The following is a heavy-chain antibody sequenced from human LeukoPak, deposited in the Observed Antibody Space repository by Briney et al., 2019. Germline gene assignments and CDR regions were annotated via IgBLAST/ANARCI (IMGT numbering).Heavy chain of an antibody. CDR2: ISAYNGNT. CDR3: ATLYSYGQPASY. CDR1: GYTFTSYG. V-gene: IGHV1-18*01. J-gene: IGHJ4*02. D-gene: IGHD5-18*01. Sequence: ASVKVSCKASGYTFTSYGISWVRQAPGQGLEWMGWISAYNGNTNYAQKLQGRVTMTTDTSTSTAYMELRSLRSDDTAVYYCATLYSYGQPASYWGQGTLVTVSS.